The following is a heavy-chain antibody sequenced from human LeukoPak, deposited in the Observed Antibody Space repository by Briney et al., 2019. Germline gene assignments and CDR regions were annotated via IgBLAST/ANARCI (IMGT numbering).Heavy chain of an antibody. D-gene: IGHD6-13*01. V-gene: IGHV4-61*02. CDR1: GGSISSGSYY. J-gene: IGHJ4*02. Sequence: SETLSLTCTVSGGSISSGSYYWSWIRQPAGKGLEWIGRIYTSGSTNYNPSLKSRVTISVDTSKNQFSLKLSSVTAADTAVYYCARVLVSRIAAAGTYLDYWGQGTLVTVSS. CDR3: ARVLVSRIAAAGTYLDY. CDR2: IYTSGST.